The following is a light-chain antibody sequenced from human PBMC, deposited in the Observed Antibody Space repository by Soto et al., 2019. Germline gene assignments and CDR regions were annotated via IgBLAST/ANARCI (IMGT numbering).Light chain of an antibody. J-gene: IGLJ2*01. CDR3: QVWDNGSDEHVV. V-gene: IGLV3-21*02. CDR1: NIGSKG. Sequence: SSELTQPPSVSVAPGQTARITCGGNNIGSKGVQWYQQKPGQAPVLVVYDDNDRPSGIPQRFSGSNSGNTATLTISRVEAGDEADYYCQVWDNGSDEHVVFGGGTKLTVL. CDR2: DDN.